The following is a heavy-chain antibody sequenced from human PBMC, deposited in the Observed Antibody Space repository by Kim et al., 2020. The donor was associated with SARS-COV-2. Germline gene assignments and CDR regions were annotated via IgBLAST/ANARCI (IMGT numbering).Heavy chain of an antibody. Sequence: ASVKVSCKASGYTFTSYYMHWVRQAPGQGLEWMGIINPSGGSTSYAQKFRGRVTMNRDTSTSTVYMEVSSLRSEDTAVYYCAGDMAVRGVISGMDVWGQGTTVTVSS. V-gene: IGHV1-46*01. D-gene: IGHD3-10*01. CDR3: AGDMAVRGVISGMDV. CDR2: INPSGGST. J-gene: IGHJ6*02. CDR1: GYTFTSYY.